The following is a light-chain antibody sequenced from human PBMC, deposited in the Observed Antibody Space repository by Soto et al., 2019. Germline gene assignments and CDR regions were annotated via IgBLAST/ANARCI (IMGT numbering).Light chain of an antibody. J-gene: IGLJ1*01. Sequence: QSVLTQPPSASGTPGQRASISCFGSSSNIGRDPVNWYQHLPGTAPKLLIYENNQRPSGVPDRFSGSKSGTSASLAISGLQSEDEADYFCAGWDADLRGFVFGTGTKVTVL. V-gene: IGLV1-44*01. CDR1: SSNIGRDP. CDR3: AGWDADLRGFV. CDR2: ENN.